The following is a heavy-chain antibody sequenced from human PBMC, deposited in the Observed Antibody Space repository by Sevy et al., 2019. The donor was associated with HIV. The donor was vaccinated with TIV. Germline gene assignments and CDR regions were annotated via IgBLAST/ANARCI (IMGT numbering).Heavy chain of an antibody. D-gene: IGHD1-26*01. J-gene: IGHJ3*02. V-gene: IGHV3-23*01. CDR3: AKDGSSGSYGGAFDI. Sequence: GGSLRLSCVASGFTFSSYAMSWVRQAPGKGLEWVSAISGSGGSTYYAASVKGRFTISRDNSKNTLYLQMNSLRAEDTAVYYCAKDGSSGSYGGAFDIWGQGTMVTVSS. CDR2: ISGSGGST. CDR1: GFTFSSYA.